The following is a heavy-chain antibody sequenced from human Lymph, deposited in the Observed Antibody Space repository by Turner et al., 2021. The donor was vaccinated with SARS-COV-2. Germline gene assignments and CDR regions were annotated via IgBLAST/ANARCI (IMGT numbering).Heavy chain of an antibody. CDR2: ISGDGGSR. J-gene: IGHJ4*02. Sequence: EVQLVESGGGVVQPGGAMILSWAASGFTFDDYAMHWVRPAPGKGLEWVCLISGDGGSRYYADSGKGRFTISRDDSKNSLYLQINSLRTEDTALYYCAKEGLSGRRLQFVPYFAYWGQGTLVSVSS. CDR1: GFTFDDYA. V-gene: IGHV3-43*02. CDR3: AKEGLSGRRLQFVPYFAY. D-gene: IGHD5-12*01.